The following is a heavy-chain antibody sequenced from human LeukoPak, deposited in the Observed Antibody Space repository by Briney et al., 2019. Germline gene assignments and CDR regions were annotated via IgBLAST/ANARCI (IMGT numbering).Heavy chain of an antibody. D-gene: IGHD3-3*01. CDR1: GFTFSSYG. CDR3: ARDTYDFWSGYWSDYYYYYMDV. Sequence: GGSLRLSCAASGFTFSSYGMSWVRQAPGKGLEWVSAISGSGGSTYYADSVKGRFTISRDNSKNSLYLQMNSLRAEDTAVYYCARDTYDFWSGYWSDYYYYYMDVWGKGTTVTVSS. CDR2: ISGSGGST. V-gene: IGHV3-23*01. J-gene: IGHJ6*03.